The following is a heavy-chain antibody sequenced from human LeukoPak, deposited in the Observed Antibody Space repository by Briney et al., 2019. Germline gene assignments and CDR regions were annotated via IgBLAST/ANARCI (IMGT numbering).Heavy chain of an antibody. CDR2: FYYSGST. J-gene: IGHJ5*02. D-gene: IGHD5-12*01. V-gene: IGHV4-39*01. CDR1: GGSISSSGYY. CDR3: ARAGRVATMRVWFDP. Sequence: PSETLSLTCTVSGGSISSSGYYWGWIRQPPGKGLEWIASFYYSGSTYYNPSLKSRVTISEHTSKNQFSLNLSSVTAADTAVYYCARAGRVATMRVWFDPWGQGTLVTVSS.